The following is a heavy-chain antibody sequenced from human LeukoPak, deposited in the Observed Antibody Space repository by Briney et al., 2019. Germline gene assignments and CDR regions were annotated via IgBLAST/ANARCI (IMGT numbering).Heavy chain of an antibody. J-gene: IGHJ6*04. Sequence: SETLSHTCAVYGGSFSGYYWSWIRQPPGKGLEWIGEINHSGSTNYNPSLKSRVTISVDTSKNQFSLKLSSVTAADTAVYYCARGSKSMVRGVINYYGMDVWGKGTTVTVSS. CDR3: ARGSKSMVRGVINYYGMDV. CDR1: GGSFSGYY. CDR2: INHSGST. D-gene: IGHD3-10*01. V-gene: IGHV4-34*01.